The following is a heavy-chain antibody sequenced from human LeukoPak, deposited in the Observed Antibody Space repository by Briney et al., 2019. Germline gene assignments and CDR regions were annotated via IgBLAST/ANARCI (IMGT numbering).Heavy chain of an antibody. CDR3: ARHGRYYYDSSGYENWFDP. Sequence: SETLSLTCTVAGGSISSYYWSWIRQPPGKGLEWIGYIYYSGSTNYNPFLKSRVTISVDTSKNQFSLKLSSVTAADTAVYYCARHGRYYYDSSGYENWFDPWGQGTLVTVSS. D-gene: IGHD3-22*01. CDR2: IYYSGST. V-gene: IGHV4-59*08. J-gene: IGHJ5*02. CDR1: GGSISSYY.